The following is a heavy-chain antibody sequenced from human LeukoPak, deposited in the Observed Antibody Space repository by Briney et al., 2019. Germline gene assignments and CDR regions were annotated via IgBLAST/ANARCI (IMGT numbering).Heavy chain of an antibody. CDR3: ASDVRYCSGGSCYFLDY. V-gene: IGHV3-74*01. Sequence: GGSLRLSCAASGFSLGSYLMHWVRQAPGKGLVCVSRINSDGSSSTYADSVKGRFTISRENAKNTLYLQMNSLRAEDTAVYYCASDVRYCSGGSCYFLDYWGQGTLVTVSS. D-gene: IGHD2-15*01. J-gene: IGHJ4*02. CDR1: GFSLGSYL. CDR2: INSDGSSS.